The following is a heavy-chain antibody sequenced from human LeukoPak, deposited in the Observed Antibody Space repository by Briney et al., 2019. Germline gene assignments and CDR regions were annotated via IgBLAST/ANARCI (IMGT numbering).Heavy chain of an antibody. J-gene: IGHJ6*03. D-gene: IGHD4-23*01. CDR1: GGTFRSYA. CDR2: IIPIFGTA. V-gene: IGHV1-69*05. Sequence: SVKVSCKASGGTFRSYAISWVRQAPGQGLEWMGRIIPIFGTANYAQKFQGRVTITTDESTSTAYMELSSLRSEDTAVYYCARDSPMVVTPNYYMDVWGKGTTVTVSS. CDR3: ARDSPMVVTPNYYMDV.